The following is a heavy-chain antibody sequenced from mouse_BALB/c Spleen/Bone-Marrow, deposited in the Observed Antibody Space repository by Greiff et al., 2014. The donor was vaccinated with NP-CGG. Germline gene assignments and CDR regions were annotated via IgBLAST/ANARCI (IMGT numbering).Heavy chain of an antibody. Sequence: VQLQQSGAELVKPGASVKMSCKASGYTFSSYWIEWVKQRPGHGLEWIGEIFPGSGGTNYNEKFKGKATLTADTSSNTAYMQLSSLTSEDSSVYYCARNLYYFDDWGQGTTLTVSS. CDR1: GYTFSSYW. V-gene: IGHV1-9*01. J-gene: IGHJ2*01. CDR3: ARNLYYFDD. CDR2: IFPGSGGT.